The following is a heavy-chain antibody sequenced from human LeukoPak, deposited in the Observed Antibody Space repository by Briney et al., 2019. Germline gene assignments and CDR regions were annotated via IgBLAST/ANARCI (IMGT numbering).Heavy chain of an antibody. D-gene: IGHD5-12*01. J-gene: IGHJ4*02. CDR2: ITSSGGST. CDR3: ATLPRGPTGYVGYGGEDY. Sequence: GGALRLSCAASGFTFGIYAMTWVRQAPGKGLQWVSAITSSGGSTYYADSVKGRFTISGDNSKNTLYLRMNGLRAEDTAVYYCATLPRGPTGYVGYGGEDYWGQGTLVTVSS. V-gene: IGHV3-23*01. CDR1: GFTFGIYA.